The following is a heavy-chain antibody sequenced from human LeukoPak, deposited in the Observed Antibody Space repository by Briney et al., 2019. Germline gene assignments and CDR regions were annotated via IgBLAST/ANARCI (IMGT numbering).Heavy chain of an antibody. V-gene: IGHV3-30*03. J-gene: IGHJ6*02. Sequence: GGSLRLSCAASGFTFNSYWMNWVRQAPGKGLEWVAVISYDGSNKYYADSVKGRFTISRDNSKNTLYLQMNSLRAEDTAVYYCARSQLPYYYYGMDVWGQGTTVTVSS. D-gene: IGHD2-2*01. CDR3: ARSQLPYYYYGMDV. CDR2: ISYDGSNK. CDR1: GFTFNSYW.